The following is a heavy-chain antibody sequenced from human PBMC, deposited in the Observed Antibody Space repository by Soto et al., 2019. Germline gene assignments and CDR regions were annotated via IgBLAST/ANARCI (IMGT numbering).Heavy chain of an antibody. CDR2: INHSGST. J-gene: IGHJ3*02. Sequence: QVQLQQWGAGLLKPSETLSLTCAVYGESFSGYFWSWIRQPPGKGPAWIGEINHSGSTNVNPSLKSRVTISLDTSKNHFSLRLKSVTAADTAVYYCARAHLGWPDAFEIWGQGTMVTVSS. D-gene: IGHD3-3*01. CDR3: ARAHLGWPDAFEI. CDR1: GESFSGYF. V-gene: IGHV4-34*01.